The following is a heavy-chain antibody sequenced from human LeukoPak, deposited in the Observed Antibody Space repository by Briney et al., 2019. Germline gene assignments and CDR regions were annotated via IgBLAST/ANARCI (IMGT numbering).Heavy chain of an antibody. J-gene: IGHJ1*01. D-gene: IGHD3-22*01. Sequence: SVTLSLTCTVSGGSISSHYWSWIRQSPGKGLEWIGFMHYRGNTNSNPSLRSRVTISMDTSKNQFSLKLSSVTAADTAVYYCASTFYYYDVSGYYYEYFQYWGQGTQVTVSS. CDR1: GGSISSHY. V-gene: IGHV4-59*08. CDR2: MHYRGNT. CDR3: ASTFYYYDVSGYYYEYFQY.